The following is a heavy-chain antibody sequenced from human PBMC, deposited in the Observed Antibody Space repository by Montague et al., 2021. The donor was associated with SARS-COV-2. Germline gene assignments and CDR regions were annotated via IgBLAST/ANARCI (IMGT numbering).Heavy chain of an antibody. J-gene: IGHJ5*02. D-gene: IGHD5-24*01. CDR1: GDSINSSY. CDR2: IYYRGST. Sequence: SETLSLTCTVSGDSINSSYWGWIRQPPGKGLEWIGYIYYRGSTNYNPSLETRVTISVDPSKNQFSLKLSSVTAADTAVYYCAGEERWNWFDPWGQGTLVIVSS. CDR3: AGEERWNWFDP. V-gene: IGHV4-59*01.